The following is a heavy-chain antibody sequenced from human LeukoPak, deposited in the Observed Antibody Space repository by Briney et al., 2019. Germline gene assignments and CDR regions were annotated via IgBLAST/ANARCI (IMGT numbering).Heavy chain of an antibody. Sequence: SVKVSCKASGGTFSIYAISWVRQAPGQGLEWMGRIIPIFGIANYAQKFQGRVTITADKSTSTAYMELSSLRSEDTAVYYCARDLEYSSSSNWFDPWGQGTLVTVSS. V-gene: IGHV1-69*17. CDR2: IIPIFGIA. J-gene: IGHJ5*02. D-gene: IGHD6-6*01. CDR3: ARDLEYSSSSNWFDP. CDR1: GGTFSIYA.